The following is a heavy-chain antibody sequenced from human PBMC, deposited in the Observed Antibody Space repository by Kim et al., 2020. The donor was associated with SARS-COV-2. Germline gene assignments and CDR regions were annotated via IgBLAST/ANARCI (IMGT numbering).Heavy chain of an antibody. Sequence: ASVKVPCKASGYTFTSYYMHWVRQAPGQGLEWVGIINPSGGSTSYAQKFQGRVTMTRDTSTSTVYMELSSLRSEDTAVYYCARDQWYCSSTSCSPYYYGMDVWGQGTTVTVSS. CDR2: INPSGGST. J-gene: IGHJ6*02. D-gene: IGHD2-2*01. CDR3: ARDQWYCSSTSCSPYYYGMDV. CDR1: GYTFTSYY. V-gene: IGHV1-46*01.